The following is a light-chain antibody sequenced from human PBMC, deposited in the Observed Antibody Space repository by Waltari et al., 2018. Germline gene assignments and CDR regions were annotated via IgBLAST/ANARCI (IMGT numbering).Light chain of an antibody. CDR1: QSVCRY. CDR2: DAS. Sequence: EIVFTQSPGTLSLSPGERATLSCRASQSVCRYLAWYQPKPGQAPRLLIYDASTRATGIPDRFSGSGSGTDFSLTISRLESEDFAVYYCQKYVNLPATFGQGTKVEIK. CDR3: QKYVNLPAT. J-gene: IGKJ1*01. V-gene: IGKV3-20*01.